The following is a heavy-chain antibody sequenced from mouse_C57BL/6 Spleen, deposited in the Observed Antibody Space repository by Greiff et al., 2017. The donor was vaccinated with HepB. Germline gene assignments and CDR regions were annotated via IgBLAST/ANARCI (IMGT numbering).Heavy chain of an antibody. CDR1: GYTFTSYW. V-gene: IGHV1-55*01. CDR2: IYPGSGST. Sequence: QVQLKQPGAELVKPGASVKMSCKASGYTFTSYWITWVKQRPGQGLEWIGDIYPGSGSTNYNEKFKSKATLTVDTSSSTAYMQLSSLTSEDSAVYYCARLVAPYYYAMDYWGQGTSVTVAS. D-gene: IGHD1-1*01. J-gene: IGHJ4*01. CDR3: ARLVAPYYYAMDY.